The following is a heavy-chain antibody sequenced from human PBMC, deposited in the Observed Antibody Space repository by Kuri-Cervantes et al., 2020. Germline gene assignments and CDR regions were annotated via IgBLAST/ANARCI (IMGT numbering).Heavy chain of an antibody. Sequence: GGSLRLSCAASGFTFSTYSMNWVRQAPGKGLEWVSSISRSSTYIYYADSVKGRFTISRDNAKNSLYLQMNSLRAEDTAVYYCASQKQLWLRFDYWGQGTLVTVSS. CDR2: ISRSSTYI. CDR1: GFTFSTYS. D-gene: IGHD5-18*01. CDR3: ASQKQLWLRFDY. V-gene: IGHV3-21*01. J-gene: IGHJ4*02.